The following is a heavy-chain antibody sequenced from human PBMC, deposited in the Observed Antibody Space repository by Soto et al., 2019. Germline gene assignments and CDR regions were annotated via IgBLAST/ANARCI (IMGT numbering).Heavy chain of an antibody. CDR2: ISYDGGNK. D-gene: IGHD2-2*02. CDR3: AREDRDIVVVPAAILPDY. J-gene: IGHJ4*02. V-gene: IGHV3-30-3*01. Sequence: GGSLRLSCAASGFTFSSYAMHWVRQAPGKGLEWVAIISYDGGNKYYADSVKGRFTISRDNSKNTLYLQMNSLRAEDTAVYYCAREDRDIVVVPAAILPDYWGQGTLVTVSS. CDR1: GFTFSSYA.